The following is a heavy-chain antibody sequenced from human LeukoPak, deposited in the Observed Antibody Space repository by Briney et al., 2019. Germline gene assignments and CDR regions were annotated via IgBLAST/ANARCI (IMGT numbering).Heavy chain of an antibody. CDR3: ARGGGYCSGGSCYFMKRYYYYGMDV. CDR2: IYTSGGT. D-gene: IGHD2-15*01. J-gene: IGHJ6*02. Sequence: SETLSLTCTVSGGSISSYYWSWIRQPAGKGLEWIGRIYTSGGTNYNPSLKSRVTMSVDTSKNQFSLKLSSVTAADTAVYYCARGGGYCSGGSCYFMKRYYYYGMDVWGQGTTVTVSS. CDR1: GGSISSYY. V-gene: IGHV4-4*07.